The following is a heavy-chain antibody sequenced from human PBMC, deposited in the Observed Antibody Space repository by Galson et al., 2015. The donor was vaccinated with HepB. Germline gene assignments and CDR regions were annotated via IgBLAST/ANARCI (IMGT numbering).Heavy chain of an antibody. V-gene: IGHV4-4*07. Sequence: SETLSLTCTVSGGSISSYYWSWIRQPAGKGLEWIGRIYTSGSTNYNPSLKSRVTMSVDTSKNQFSLKLSPVTAADTAVYYCATANHCGGDCRRYGMDVWGQGTTVTVSS. CDR1: GGSISSYY. J-gene: IGHJ6*02. D-gene: IGHD2-21*02. CDR2: IYTSGST. CDR3: ATANHCGGDCRRYGMDV.